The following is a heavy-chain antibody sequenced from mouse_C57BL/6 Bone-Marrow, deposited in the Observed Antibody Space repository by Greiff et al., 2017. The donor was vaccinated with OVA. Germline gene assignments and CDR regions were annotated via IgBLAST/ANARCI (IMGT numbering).Heavy chain of an antibody. CDR2: INPGSGGT. J-gene: IGHJ2*01. V-gene: IGHV1-54*01. CDR3: ARPGTFDN. D-gene: IGHD1-1*01. CDR1: GYAFTNYL. Sequence: QVQLQQSGAELVRPGTSVKVSCKASGYAFTNYLIEWVKQRPGQGLEWIGVINPGSGGTNYNEKFKGKATLTADKSSSTAYMQLSSLTSEDSAVYFCARPGTFDNWGQGTTLTVSS.